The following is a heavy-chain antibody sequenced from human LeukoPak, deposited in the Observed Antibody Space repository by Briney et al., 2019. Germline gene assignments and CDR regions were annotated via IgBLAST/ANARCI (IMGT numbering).Heavy chain of an antibody. CDR3: ARGGYGDYVWFDP. V-gene: IGHV4-34*01. Sequence: SETLSLTCAVYGGSFSGYYWSWIRQPPGKGLEWIGEINHSGSTNYNPSLKSRVTISVDTSKNQFSLKLSSVTAADTAVYYCARGGYGDYVWFDPWGRGTLVTVSS. D-gene: IGHD4-17*01. J-gene: IGHJ5*02. CDR2: INHSGST. CDR1: GGSFSGYY.